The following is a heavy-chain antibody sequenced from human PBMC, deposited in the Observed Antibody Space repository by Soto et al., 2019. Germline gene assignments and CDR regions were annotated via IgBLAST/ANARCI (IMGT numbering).Heavy chain of an antibody. J-gene: IGHJ6*02. CDR3: ARAPPLFKAAQYYYYYGMDV. CDR2: MNPNSGNT. V-gene: IGHV1-8*01. CDR1: GYTFTSYD. D-gene: IGHD6-13*01. Sequence: ASVKVSCKASGYTFTSYDINWVRQATGQGLEWMGWMNPNSGNTGYAQKFQGRVTMTRNTSISTAYMELSSLRSEDTAVYYCARAPPLFKAAQYYYYYGMDVWGQGTTVTVSS.